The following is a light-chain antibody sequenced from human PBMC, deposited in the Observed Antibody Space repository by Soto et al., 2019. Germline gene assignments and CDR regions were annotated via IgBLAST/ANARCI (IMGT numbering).Light chain of an antibody. CDR3: TSYTSSSTLV. CDR2: EVS. V-gene: IGLV2-14*01. Sequence: QPVLTQPASVSGSPGQSITLSCTGTSSDVGGYNSVSWYQQHPGKAPKLMIYEVSNRPSGVSNRFSGSKSGNTASLTISGLQAEDEADYYCTSYTSSSTLVFGGGTKLTVL. J-gene: IGLJ3*02. CDR1: SSDVGGYNS.